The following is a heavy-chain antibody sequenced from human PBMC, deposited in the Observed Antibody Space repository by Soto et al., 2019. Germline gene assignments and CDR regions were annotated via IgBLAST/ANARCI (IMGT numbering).Heavy chain of an antibody. CDR2: INPRDPDT. D-gene: IGHD6-6*01. J-gene: IGHJ4*02. CDR3: ARPGSSSSDY. V-gene: IGHV5-51*01. Sequence: PGASLKISCKGSGYSFTTYWIGWVRQMPGKGLEWMGIINPRDPDTRYSPSFQGQVTISADKSINPAYLQWSSLKASDTAMYYCARPGSSSSDYWGQGTLVTVSS. CDR1: GYSFTTYW.